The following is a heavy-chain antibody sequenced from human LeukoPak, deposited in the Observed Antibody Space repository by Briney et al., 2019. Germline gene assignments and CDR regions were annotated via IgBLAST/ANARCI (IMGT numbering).Heavy chain of an antibody. D-gene: IGHD2-15*01. CDR1: GFAFSAHD. Sequence: GGSLRLSCEASGFAFSAHDMSWVRQAPGRGLEWVSAIGGYGTTTYYGDSVRGRFTISRDNSRNTMYLYMSSLRAEDTAVYFCAKIRLEESATGYWGQGTPVTVSS. CDR2: IGGYGTTT. CDR3: AKIRLEESATGY. V-gene: IGHV3-23*01. J-gene: IGHJ4*02.